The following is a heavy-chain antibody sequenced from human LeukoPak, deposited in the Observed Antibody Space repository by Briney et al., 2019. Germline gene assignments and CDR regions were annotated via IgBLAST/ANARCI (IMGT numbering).Heavy chain of an antibody. J-gene: IGHJ6*04. D-gene: IGHD3-10*01. CDR1: GFTFSDYY. Sequence: PGRSLRLSCAASGFTFSDYYMSWVRQAPGKGLKWVGFIRSKTYGETTEYAASVKGRFTISRDDSKSIAYLQMNSLKTEDTAVYYCSRADYYGSGSPISLDVWGKGTTVTVSS. CDR2: IRSKTYGETT. CDR3: SRADYYGSGSPISLDV. V-gene: IGHV3-49*04.